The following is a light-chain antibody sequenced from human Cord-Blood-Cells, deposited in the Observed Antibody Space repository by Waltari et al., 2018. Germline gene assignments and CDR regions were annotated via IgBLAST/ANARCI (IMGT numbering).Light chain of an antibody. J-gene: IGKJ4*01. V-gene: IGKV1-33*01. CDR2: DAS. CDR1: QDISNY. Sequence: DIQMTQSPPSLSASVGDRVTITCQASQDISNYLNWYRQKPGKAPKLLIYDASNLETGVPSRFSGSGSGTDFTFTISSLQPEDIATYYCQQYDNLLTFGGGTKVEIK. CDR3: QQYDNLLT.